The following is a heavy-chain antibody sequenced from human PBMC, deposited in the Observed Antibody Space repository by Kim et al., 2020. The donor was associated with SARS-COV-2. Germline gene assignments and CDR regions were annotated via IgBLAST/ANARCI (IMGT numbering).Heavy chain of an antibody. J-gene: IGHJ5*02. CDR3: TRGSAGSGYGWWFDP. Sequence: GGSLRLSCVASGFTPSGYWMNWVRQAPGKGLVWVSRINSDGRRTNYADAVKGRFTVSRDNAKNTLYLQMNSLRAEDTAVYYCTRGSAGSGYGWWFDPWGQGALVTVS. CDR2: INSDGRRT. D-gene: IGHD5-12*01. CDR1: GFTPSGYW. V-gene: IGHV3-74*01.